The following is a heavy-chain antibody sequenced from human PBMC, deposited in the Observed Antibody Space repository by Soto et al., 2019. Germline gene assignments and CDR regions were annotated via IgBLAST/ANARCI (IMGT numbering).Heavy chain of an antibody. J-gene: IGHJ6*02. Sequence: ASVKVSCKASGYTFTSYYMHWVRQAPGQGLEWMGWINPNSGGTNYAQKFQGWVTMTRDTSISTAYMELSRLRSDDTAVYYCARQLRLGESGVYYGMDVWGQGTTVTVSS. D-gene: IGHD3-16*01. V-gene: IGHV1-2*04. CDR1: GYTFTSYY. CDR2: INPNSGGT. CDR3: ARQLRLGESGVYYGMDV.